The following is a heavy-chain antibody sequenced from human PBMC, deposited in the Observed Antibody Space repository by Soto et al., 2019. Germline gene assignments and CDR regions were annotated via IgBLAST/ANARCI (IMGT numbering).Heavy chain of an antibody. D-gene: IGHD2-15*01. J-gene: IGHJ5*02. V-gene: IGHV4-39*01. CDR2: IHYTGST. Sequence: QLQLQESGPGLVKPSETLSLTCSVSGSISSSNYYRAWIRQPPGKGREWIGSIHYTGSTYYNPSLKSRVTISVDTSKNQFSLKLTSVSAADTAVYYCARRECSGGTCSFDHWGQGTLVTVSS. CDR3: ARRECSGGTCSFDH. CDR1: GSISSSNYY.